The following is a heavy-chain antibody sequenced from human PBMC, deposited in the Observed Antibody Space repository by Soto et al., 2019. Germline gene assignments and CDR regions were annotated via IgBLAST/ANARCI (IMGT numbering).Heavy chain of an antibody. CDR1: GDSISSSGFY. J-gene: IGHJ4*02. D-gene: IGHD6-19*01. CDR3: ARRQQWLAGYFDY. CDR2: IYYSGST. Sequence: SETLSLTCAVSGDSISSSGFYWGWIRQPPGKGLEWIGSIYYSGSTYYNPSLKRRVTISVDTSKSQFSLKMRSVTAADTAVYYCARRQQWLAGYFDYWGQGTLVTVSS. V-gene: IGHV4-39*01.